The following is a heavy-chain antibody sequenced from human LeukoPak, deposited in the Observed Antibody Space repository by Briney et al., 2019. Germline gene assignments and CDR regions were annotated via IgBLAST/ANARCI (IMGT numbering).Heavy chain of an antibody. CDR3: ARSDWLDT. V-gene: IGHV3-74*01. CDR1: GFTLSNYW. Sequence: GGSLRLSCVASGFTLSNYWMHWVRQTPGKGLVWVSRFIGDGSSTSYADSVKGRFTISRDNAKNTLYLQMNSLRAEDTAVYYCARSDWLDTWGQGTLVTVSS. J-gene: IGHJ5*02. CDR2: FIGDGSST.